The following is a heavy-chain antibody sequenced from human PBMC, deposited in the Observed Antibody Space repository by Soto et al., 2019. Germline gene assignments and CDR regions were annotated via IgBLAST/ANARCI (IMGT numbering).Heavy chain of an antibody. V-gene: IGHV5-51*01. J-gene: IGHJ6*03. CDR3: ARAGHYYGSGSYYNWYYYYMDV. D-gene: IGHD3-10*01. CDR2: IYPGDSDT. CDR1: GYSFTSYW. Sequence: GESLKISCKGSGYSFTSYWIGWVRQMPGKGLEWMGIIYPGDSDTRYSPSFQGQVTISADKSISTAYLQWSSLKASDTAMYYCARAGHYYGSGSYYNWYYYYMDVWGKGTTVTVSS.